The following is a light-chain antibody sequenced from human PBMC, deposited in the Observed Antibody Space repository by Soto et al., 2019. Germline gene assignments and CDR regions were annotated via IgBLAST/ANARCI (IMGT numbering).Light chain of an antibody. J-gene: IGKJ1*01. Sequence: EIVLTQSPATLSLSPGERATLSCGASQSVSSSYLAWYQQKPGQAPRLLIYDTSSRATGVPARFSGSGSGTEFTLTISSLKAEDFAVYFCQQHGSSPWTFGQGTKVDI. V-gene: IGKV3D-20*01. CDR1: QSVSSSY. CDR3: QQHGSSPWT. CDR2: DTS.